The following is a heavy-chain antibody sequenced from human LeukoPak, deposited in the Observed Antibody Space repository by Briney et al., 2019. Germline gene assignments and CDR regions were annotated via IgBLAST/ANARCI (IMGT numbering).Heavy chain of an antibody. V-gene: IGHV3-66*01. CDR1: GFTVSSNY. D-gene: IGHD3-22*01. CDR2: ISGVGST. J-gene: IGHJ5*02. CDR3: ARSGYYYDSSGSSS. Sequence: GGSLRLSCAASGFTVSSNYVSWVRQAPGKGLEWVSSISGVGSTSYADSVKGRFTISRDNSRSTLYLQMDSLRPEDTAMYYCARSGYYYDSSGSSSWGQGTLVTVSS.